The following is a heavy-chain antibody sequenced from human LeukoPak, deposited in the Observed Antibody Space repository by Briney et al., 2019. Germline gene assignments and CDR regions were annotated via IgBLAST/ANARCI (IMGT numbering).Heavy chain of an antibody. J-gene: IGHJ3*02. CDR1: GGSISSYY. D-gene: IGHD1-26*01. V-gene: IGHV4-4*07. Sequence: SETLSLTRTVSGGSISSYYWSCLRPPAGKGREWLGRIYSSGSTNYNPSLKSRVPMSVDTSQNQFSLKLSSVTAADTAVYYCARHVGDAFDTWGQGTMVTVSS. CDR2: IYSSGST. CDR3: ARHVGDAFDT.